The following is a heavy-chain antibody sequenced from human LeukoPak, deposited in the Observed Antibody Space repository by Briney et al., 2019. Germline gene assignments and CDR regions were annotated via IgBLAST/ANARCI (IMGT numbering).Heavy chain of an antibody. Sequence: PGGSLKLSCAASGLSLGNAWMSWVRQVPGKGLEWLGRIRAKVDGGTVDYAAPVKGRFTISRDESKNTLYLHLTSLKIEDAAVYYCTTLGGDNWFDWYFDLWGRGTLVTVSS. V-gene: IGHV3-15*01. CDR1: GLSLGNAW. CDR3: TTLGGDNWFDWYFDL. D-gene: IGHD1-1*01. CDR2: IRAKVDGGTV. J-gene: IGHJ2*01.